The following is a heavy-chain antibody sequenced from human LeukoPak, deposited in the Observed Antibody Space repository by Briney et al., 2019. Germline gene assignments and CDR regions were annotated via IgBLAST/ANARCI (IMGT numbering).Heavy chain of an antibody. V-gene: IGHV3-48*03. Sequence: GGSLRLSCAASGFTFSSYEMNWVRQAPGKGLEWVSYISSSGSTIYYADSVKGRFTISRDNAKNSLYLQMNSLRAEDTAVYYCARGSYNSHDFWGQGTLVTVSS. CDR1: GFTFSSYE. J-gene: IGHJ4*02. CDR2: ISSSGSTI. D-gene: IGHD3-10*01. CDR3: ARGSYNSHDF.